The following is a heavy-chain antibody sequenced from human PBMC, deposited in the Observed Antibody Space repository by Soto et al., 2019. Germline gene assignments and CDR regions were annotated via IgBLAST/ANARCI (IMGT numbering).Heavy chain of an antibody. D-gene: IGHD4-17*01. CDR1: GFSLSTSGVG. J-gene: IGHJ5*02. Sequence: QITLKESGPTLVKPTQTLTLTCTFSGFSLSTSGVGVGWIRQPPGKALEWLALIYRDDDKRYSPSLKSRLTITKDTSKNQVVLTMTNMDPVDTATYYCAHIXHYDDGFDPWGQGTLVTVSS. V-gene: IGHV2-5*02. CDR3: AHIXHYDDGFDP. CDR2: IYRDDDK.